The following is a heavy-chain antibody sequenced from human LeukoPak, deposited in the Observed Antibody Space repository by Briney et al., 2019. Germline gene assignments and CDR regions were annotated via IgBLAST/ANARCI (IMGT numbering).Heavy chain of an antibody. CDR3: ARGRGSSTPHVHFDY. V-gene: IGHV1-69*05. CDR2: IIPIFGTA. J-gene: IGHJ4*02. Sequence: GASVKVSCKASGGTFSSYAISWVRQAPGQGLEWMGRIIPIFGTANYAQKFQGRVTITTDESTSTAYMELSSLRSEDTAVYYCARGRGSSTPHVHFDYWGQGTLVTVSS. D-gene: IGHD6-13*01. CDR1: GGTFSSYA.